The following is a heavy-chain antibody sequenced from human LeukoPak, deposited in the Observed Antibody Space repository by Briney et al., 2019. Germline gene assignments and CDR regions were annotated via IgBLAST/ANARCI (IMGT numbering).Heavy chain of an antibody. Sequence: GASVKVSCKASGYTFTSYGISWVRQAPGQGLEWMGGIIPIFGTANYAQKFQGRVTITADESTSTAYMELSSLRSEDTAVYYCASGYSYGYWFDPWGQGTLVTVSS. D-gene: IGHD5-18*01. CDR3: ASGYSYGYWFDP. CDR2: IIPIFGTA. V-gene: IGHV1-69*13. CDR1: GYTFTSYG. J-gene: IGHJ5*02.